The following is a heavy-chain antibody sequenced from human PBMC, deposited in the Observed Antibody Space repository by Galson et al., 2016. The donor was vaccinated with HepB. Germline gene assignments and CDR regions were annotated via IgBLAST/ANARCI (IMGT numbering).Heavy chain of an antibody. Sequence: SVKVSCKASGYSFTDYDICWVRQAPGQGLEWMGWITTYNGNTDYAPELQDRITMSRDTSTSTAYMELRSLRSDDTAVYYCARDRFRSNFYENYYYFYGMDVWGRGTTVTVSS. V-gene: IGHV1-18*01. J-gene: IGHJ6*02. CDR2: ITTYNGNT. D-gene: IGHD3-16*01. CDR3: ARDRFRSNFYENYYYFYGMDV. CDR1: GYSFTDYD.